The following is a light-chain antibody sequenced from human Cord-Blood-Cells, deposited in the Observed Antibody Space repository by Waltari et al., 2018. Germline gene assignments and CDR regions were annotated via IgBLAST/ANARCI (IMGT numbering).Light chain of an antibody. CDR1: QSVLYSSNNKNY. J-gene: IGKJ2*01. CDR3: QQYYSTPYT. CDR2: WAS. Sequence: DIVMTQSPDSLAVSLGERATIHCKSSQSVLYSSNNKNYLAWYQQKPGQPPKLLIYWASTRESGVPDRFSGSWSGTDFTLTISSLQAEDVAVYYCQQYYSTPYTFGQGTKLEIK. V-gene: IGKV4-1*01.